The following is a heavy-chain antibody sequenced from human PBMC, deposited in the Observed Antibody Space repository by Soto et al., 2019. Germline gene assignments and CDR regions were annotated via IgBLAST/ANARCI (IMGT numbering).Heavy chain of an antibody. CDR3: ARDLSAPPHMGWFDP. Sequence: QVQLQESGPGLVKPSQTLSLTCTVSGGSISSGGYYWSWIRQHPGKGLEWIGYIYYSGSTYYNPSLKSRVTIPVDTSKNQFSLKLSSVTAADTAVYYCARDLSAPPHMGWFDPWGQGTLVTVSS. V-gene: IGHV4-31*03. D-gene: IGHD2-21*01. CDR2: IYYSGST. CDR1: GGSISSGGYY. J-gene: IGHJ5*02.